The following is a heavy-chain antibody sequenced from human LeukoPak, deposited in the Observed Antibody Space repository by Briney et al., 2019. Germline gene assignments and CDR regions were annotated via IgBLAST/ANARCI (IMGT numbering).Heavy chain of an antibody. V-gene: IGHV4-59*01. CDR3: ARGSYCSGGSCEGSPPQWFDP. J-gene: IGHJ5*02. CDR1: GGSISSYY. D-gene: IGHD2-15*01. Sequence: SETLSLTCTVSGGSISSYYWSWIRQPPGKGLEWIGYIYYSGSTNYNPSLKSRVTISVDTSKNQFSLKLSSVTAADTAVYYCARGSYCSGGSCEGSPPQWFDPWGQGTLVTVSS. CDR2: IYYSGST.